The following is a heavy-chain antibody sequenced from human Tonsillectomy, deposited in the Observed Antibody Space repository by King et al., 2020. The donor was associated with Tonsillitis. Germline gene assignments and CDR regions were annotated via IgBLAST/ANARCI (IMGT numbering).Heavy chain of an antibody. CDR2: IRGIAVGT. Sequence: VQLVESGGGLVQPGGSLRLSCAASGFTFSSCAMTWVRQAPGMRLEWVSPIRGIAVGTYYADSVKGRFTIYRDNTKNTLYLQMNSLGAEDTAVYYCAKGWVEMDAWGQGTLVTVSS. J-gene: IGHJ4*02. D-gene: IGHD5-24*01. CDR3: AKGWVEMDA. V-gene: IGHV3-23*04. CDR1: GFTFSSCA.